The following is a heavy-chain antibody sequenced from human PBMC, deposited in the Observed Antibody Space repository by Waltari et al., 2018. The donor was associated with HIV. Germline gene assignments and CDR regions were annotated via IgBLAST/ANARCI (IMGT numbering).Heavy chain of an antibody. J-gene: IGHJ4*02. V-gene: IGHV3-53*01. CDR1: GFTVSRVY. CDR2: IHSSGGT. CDR3: ARDTTVVGTRYFDY. D-gene: IGHD6-13*01. Sequence: EVQLVESGGGLIQPGGSLRLSCAASGFTVSRVYMSWVPQAPGKGLEWVSVIHSSGGTNYADSVKGRFTISRDNSKNTLYLQMNSLGAEDTAVYYCARDTTVVGTRYFDYWGRGTLVTVSS.